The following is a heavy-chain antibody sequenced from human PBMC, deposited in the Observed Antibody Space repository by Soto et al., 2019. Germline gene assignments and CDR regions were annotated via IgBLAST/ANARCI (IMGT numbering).Heavy chain of an antibody. Sequence: QVQLVQSGAEVKRPGASVKVSCKAPGDTFTSYYLNWVRQAPGQGLEWMGVINPHGGSTKYAQKFQGRITMTSNTSRSTVYMELSSLRSDDTAIYYCARSSGGYFGIIIEGSNWFDPWGQGTLVTVSS. CDR3: ARSSGGYFGIIIEGSNWFDP. V-gene: IGHV1-46*01. J-gene: IGHJ5*02. D-gene: IGHD3-3*01. CDR1: GDTFTSYY. CDR2: INPHGGST.